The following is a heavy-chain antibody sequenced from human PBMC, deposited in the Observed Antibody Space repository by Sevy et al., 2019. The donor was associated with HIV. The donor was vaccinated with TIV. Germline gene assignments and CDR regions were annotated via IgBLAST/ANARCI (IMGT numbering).Heavy chain of an antibody. CDR3: ARDTSMMITFGGVIAPSYYYGMDV. J-gene: IGHJ6*02. Sequence: SESLSLTCAVYGGSFSGYYWSWIRQPPGKGLEWIGEINHSGSTNYNPSLKSRVTISVDTSKNQFSLKLSSVTAADTAVYYCARDTSMMITFGGVIAPSYYYGMDVWGQGTLVVVSS. CDR2: INHSGST. D-gene: IGHD3-16*02. V-gene: IGHV4-34*01. CDR1: GGSFSGYY.